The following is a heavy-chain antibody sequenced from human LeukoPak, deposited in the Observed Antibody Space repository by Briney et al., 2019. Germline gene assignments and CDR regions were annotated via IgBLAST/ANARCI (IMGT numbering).Heavy chain of an antibody. J-gene: IGHJ4*02. CDR3: ARGSLFEGFFDY. CDR2: IYHSGST. V-gene: IGHV4-30-2*01. Sequence: PSETLSLTCTVSGGSISSGGYYWSWIRQPPGKGLEWIGYIYHSGSTYYNPSLKSRVTISVDTSKNQFSLKLSSVTAADTAVYYCARGSLFEGFFDYWGQGTLVTVSS. CDR1: GGSISSGGYY.